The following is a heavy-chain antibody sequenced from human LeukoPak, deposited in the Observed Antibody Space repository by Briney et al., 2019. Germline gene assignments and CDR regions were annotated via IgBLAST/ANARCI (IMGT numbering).Heavy chain of an antibody. J-gene: IGHJ5*02. CDR3: ARARRGITIFGVVKNWFDP. CDR1: GGSISSSSYY. D-gene: IGHD3-3*01. CDR2: IYYSGST. Sequence: SETLSLTCTVSGGSISSSSYYWGWIRQPPGKGLEWIGSIYYSGSTNYNPSLKSRVTISVDTSKNQFSLKLSSVTAADTAVYYCARARRGITIFGVVKNWFDPWGQGTLVTVSS. V-gene: IGHV4-39*07.